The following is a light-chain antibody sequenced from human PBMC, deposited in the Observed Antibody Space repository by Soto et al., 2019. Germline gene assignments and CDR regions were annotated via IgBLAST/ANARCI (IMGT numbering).Light chain of an antibody. CDR1: QSVSSN. CDR2: GAS. Sequence: EIVMTQSPATLSVSPGERTTLSCRASQSVSSNLAWYQQKSCQAPRLLIYGASTRATGIPARFSGSRSGTEFTLTISSLQSEDFAVYYCQQYNNWPPYTFGQGTKLVIK. J-gene: IGKJ2*01. V-gene: IGKV3-15*01. CDR3: QQYNNWPPYT.